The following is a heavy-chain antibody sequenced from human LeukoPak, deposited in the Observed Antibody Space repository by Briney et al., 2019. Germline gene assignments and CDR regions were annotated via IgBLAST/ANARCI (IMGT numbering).Heavy chain of an antibody. V-gene: IGHV4-30-2*01. D-gene: IGHD4-23*01. CDR3: ARSNTVVTPGAFDI. J-gene: IGHJ3*02. CDR1: GGSISSGGYM. CDR2: IYHSGST. Sequence: SETLSLTCAVSGGSISSGGYMWSWIRQPPGKGLEWIGYIYHSGSTYYNPSLKSRVTISVDRSKNQFSLKLSSVTAADTAVYYCARSNTVVTPGAFDIWGQGTMVTVSS.